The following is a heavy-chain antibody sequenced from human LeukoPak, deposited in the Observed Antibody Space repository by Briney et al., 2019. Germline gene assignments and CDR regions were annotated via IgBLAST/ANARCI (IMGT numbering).Heavy chain of an antibody. CDR3: ARHAITMVQGEIDY. J-gene: IGHJ4*02. D-gene: IGHD3-10*01. CDR1: GGSISSNSYY. Sequence: SETLSLTCTVSGGSISSNSYYWGWIPQPPGLELEWIGSIYYSGSTYHNPSLKSRVTIYVDTSKNQFTLKLSSVTAADTAVYYCARHAITMVQGEIDYWGQGTLVTVSS. V-gene: IGHV4-39*01. CDR2: IYYSGST.